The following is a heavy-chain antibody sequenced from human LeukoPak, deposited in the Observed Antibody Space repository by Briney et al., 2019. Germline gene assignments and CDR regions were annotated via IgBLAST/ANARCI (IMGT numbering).Heavy chain of an antibody. CDR1: GYTFTSYC. D-gene: IGHD1-7*01. CDR3: AHTNYANYYMDV. Sequence: ASVKVSCKASGYTFTSYCMHWVRQAPGQGLEWMGIINPSGGSTSYAQKFQGRVTMTRDTSTSTVYMELSSLRSEDTAVYYCAHTNYANYYMDVWGKGTTVTVSS. CDR2: INPSGGST. V-gene: IGHV1-46*01. J-gene: IGHJ6*03.